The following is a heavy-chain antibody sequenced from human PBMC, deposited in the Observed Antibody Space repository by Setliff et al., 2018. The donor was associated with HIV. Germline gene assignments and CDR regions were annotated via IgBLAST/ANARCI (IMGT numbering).Heavy chain of an antibody. V-gene: IGHV1-69*06. Sequence: ASVKVSCKASGGAFSSYAITWVRQAPGQGLEWMGGIIPIFGTANYAQKFQGRVTIIADKSTSTAYMELSSLRSEDTAVYYCATIPRPSYYYYYYMDVWGKGTTVTVSS. CDR1: GGAFSSYA. CDR3: ATIPRPSYYYYYYMDV. J-gene: IGHJ6*03. D-gene: IGHD6-6*01. CDR2: IIPIFGTA.